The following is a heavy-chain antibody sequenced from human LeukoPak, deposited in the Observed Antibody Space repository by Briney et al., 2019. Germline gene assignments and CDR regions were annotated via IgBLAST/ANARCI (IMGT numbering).Heavy chain of an antibody. CDR2: INPSGGST. J-gene: IGHJ4*02. CDR1: GYTFSSYY. V-gene: IGHV1-46*01. D-gene: IGHD2/OR15-2a*01. CDR3: ARDLIESPPGGTFDY. Sequence: ASVKVSCKASGYTFSSYYMHWVRQAPGQGLEWMGIINPSGGSTCYAEKFQGRVTMTRDMSTSTVYMELSSLRSEDTAVYYCARDLIESPPGGTFDYWGQGTLVTVSS.